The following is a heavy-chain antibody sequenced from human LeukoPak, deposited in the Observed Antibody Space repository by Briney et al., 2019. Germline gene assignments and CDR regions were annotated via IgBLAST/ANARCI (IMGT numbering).Heavy chain of an antibody. CDR2: INPNSGGT. J-gene: IGHJ5*02. Sequence: ASVKVSCKASGYTFTDYYMHWVRQAPGQGLEWMGWINPNSGGTNYAQKFQGRVTMTRDTSINTAYMELSRLRSDDTAVYYCARGYCSSTSCYVSWFGPWGQGTLVTVSS. D-gene: IGHD2-2*01. CDR1: GYTFTDYY. CDR3: ARGYCSSTSCYVSWFGP. V-gene: IGHV1-2*02.